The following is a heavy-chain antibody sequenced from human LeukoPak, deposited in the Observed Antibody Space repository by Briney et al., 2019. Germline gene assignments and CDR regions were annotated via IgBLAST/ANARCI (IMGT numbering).Heavy chain of an antibody. J-gene: IGHJ4*02. CDR2: INHSGST. Sequence: SETLSLTCAVYGGSFSGYYWSWIRQPPGKGLEWIGEINHSGSTNYNPSLKSRVSISVDMSKNQLSLKLSSVTAADTAVYYCARLPPQYVFFDFWGQGTLVTVSS. CDR3: ARLPPQYVFFDF. CDR1: GGSFSGYY. V-gene: IGHV4-34*01. D-gene: IGHD4-11*01.